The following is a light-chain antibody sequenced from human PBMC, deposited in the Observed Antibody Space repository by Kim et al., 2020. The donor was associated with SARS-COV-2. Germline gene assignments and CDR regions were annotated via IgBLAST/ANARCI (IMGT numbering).Light chain of an antibody. CDR3: LQRHDWPLT. J-gene: IGKJ4*01. CDR2: DAS. Sequence: LSPGERATLSCRASQGINSDLGWYQQMPGQAPRLLIWDASNRATGTPARFSGSGSGTDFTLTITSLEREDFAVYYCLQRHDWPLTFGGGTKVDIK. CDR1: QGINSD. V-gene: IGKV3-11*01.